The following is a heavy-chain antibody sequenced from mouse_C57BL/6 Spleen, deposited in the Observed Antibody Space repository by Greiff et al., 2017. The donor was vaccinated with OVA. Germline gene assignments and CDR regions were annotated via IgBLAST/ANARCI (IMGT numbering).Heavy chain of an antibody. V-gene: IGHV1-81*01. CDR1: GYTFTSYG. CDR3: ARSYYSNYVLYYFDY. J-gene: IGHJ2*01. D-gene: IGHD2-5*01. CDR2: IYPRSGNT. Sequence: QVHVKQSGAELARPGASVKLSCKASGYTFTSYGISWVKQRTGQGLEWIGEIYPRSGNTYYNEKFKGKATLTADKSSSTAYMELRSLTSEDSAVYFCARSYYSNYVLYYFDYWGQGTTLTVSS.